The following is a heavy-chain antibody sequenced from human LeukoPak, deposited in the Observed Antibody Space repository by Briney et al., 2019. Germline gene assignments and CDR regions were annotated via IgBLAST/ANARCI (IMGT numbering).Heavy chain of an antibody. CDR3: TKEQLSTGMDV. CDR1: GFTFDDYA. J-gene: IGHJ6*03. D-gene: IGHD6-6*01. CDR2: ISWNSGSI. Sequence: GGSLRLSCAASGFTFDDYAMRWVRQAPGKGLEWVSGISWNSGSIGYADSVKGRFTISRDNAKNSLYLQMNSLRAEDTALYHCTKEQLSTGMDVWGKGTTVTVSS. V-gene: IGHV3-9*01.